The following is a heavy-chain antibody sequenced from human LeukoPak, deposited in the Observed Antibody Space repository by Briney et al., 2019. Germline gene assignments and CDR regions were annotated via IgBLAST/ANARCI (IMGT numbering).Heavy chain of an antibody. J-gene: IGHJ3*02. CDR1: GGSFSGYY. CDR3: ARERGIAVANAFDI. CDR2: INHSGST. Sequence: SETLSLACAVYGGSFSGYYWSWIRQPPGKGLEWIGEINHSGSTNYNPSLKSRVTISVDTSKNQFSLKLSSVTAADTAVYYCARERGIAVANAFDIWGQGTMVTVSS. V-gene: IGHV4-34*01. D-gene: IGHD6-19*01.